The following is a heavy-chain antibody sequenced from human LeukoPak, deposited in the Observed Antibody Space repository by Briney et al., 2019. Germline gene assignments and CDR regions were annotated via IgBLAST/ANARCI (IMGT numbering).Heavy chain of an antibody. D-gene: IGHD4-17*01. V-gene: IGHV1-69*06. J-gene: IGHJ3*02. Sequence: ASVKVSCKASGGTFSSYAISWVRQAPGQGLEWMGGIIPIFGTANYAQKFQGRVTITADKSTSTAYMELSSLRSEDTAVYYCAREAPDYGDYYALSAFDIWGQGTMVTVSS. CDR2: IIPIFGTA. CDR1: GGTFSSYA. CDR3: AREAPDYGDYYALSAFDI.